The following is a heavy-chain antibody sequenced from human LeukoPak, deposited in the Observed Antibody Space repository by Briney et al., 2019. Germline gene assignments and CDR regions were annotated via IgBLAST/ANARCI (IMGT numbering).Heavy chain of an antibody. V-gene: IGHV4-4*09. CDR3: AGRGHRYSRD. D-gene: IGHD2-15*01. CDR2: IYDSGIT. Sequence: SETLSLTCTVSGDSVSSGYWNWIRQLPGKGLEWIGYIYDSGITDYSPSLKSRLTISVDTSNNQFSLSLSSVTAADTAVYYCAGRGHRYSRDWGQGILVTVSS. CDR1: GDSVSSGY. J-gene: IGHJ1*01.